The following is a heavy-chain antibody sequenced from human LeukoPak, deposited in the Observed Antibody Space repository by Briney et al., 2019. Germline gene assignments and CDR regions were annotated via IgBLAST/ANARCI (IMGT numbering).Heavy chain of an antibody. CDR1: GGSISSSNW. CDR2: IYHSGNT. Sequence: KPSGTLSLTCAVSGGSISSSNWWSWVRQPPGKGLEWIGEIYHSGNTNYNPSLKSRVTISVDKSKNQFSLKLSSVTAADTAVYYCASSDGQPPRFDSSYDVFDYWGQGTLVTVSS. V-gene: IGHV4-4*02. CDR3: ASSDGQPPRFDSSYDVFDY. J-gene: IGHJ4*02. D-gene: IGHD3-3*01.